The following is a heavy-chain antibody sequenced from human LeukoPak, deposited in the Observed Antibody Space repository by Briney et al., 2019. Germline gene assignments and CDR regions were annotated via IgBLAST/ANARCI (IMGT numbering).Heavy chain of an antibody. CDR2: INPSGGST. Sequence: ASVKVSCKASGGTFSSYAISWVRQAPGQGLEWMGIINPSGGSTSYAQKFQGRVTMTRDTSTSTVYMELSSLRSEDTAVYYCARVIRFGELSPNYFDYWGQGTLVTVSS. CDR3: ARVIRFGELSPNYFDY. D-gene: IGHD3-10*01. V-gene: IGHV1-46*01. J-gene: IGHJ4*02. CDR1: GGTFSSYA.